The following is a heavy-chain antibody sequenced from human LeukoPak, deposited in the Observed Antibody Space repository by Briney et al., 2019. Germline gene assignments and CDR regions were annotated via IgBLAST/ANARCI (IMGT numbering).Heavy chain of an antibody. J-gene: IGHJ6*03. V-gene: IGHV3-15*01. Sequence: GGSLRLSCAASGFTFSNAWMSWVRQAPGKGLEWVGRIKSKTDGGTTDYAAPVKGRFTISRDDSKNTLYLQMNSLKTEDTAVYYCTTADDYDFWSGYYDYYYYYYMDVWGKGTTVTASS. CDR3: TTADDYDFWSGYYDYYYYYYMDV. D-gene: IGHD3-3*01. CDR2: IKSKTDGGTT. CDR1: GFTFSNAW.